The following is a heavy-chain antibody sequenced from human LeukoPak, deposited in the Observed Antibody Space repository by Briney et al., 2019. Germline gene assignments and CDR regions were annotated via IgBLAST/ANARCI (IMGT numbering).Heavy chain of an antibody. Sequence: GASVRVSCKASGCTFSSYAISWVRQAPGQGLEWMGGIIPIFGTANYAQTFKGRFTITTDESTSTAYMELSSLRAEDTALYYCAREWGFGTAMMFDSWGQGTLVIVSS. D-gene: IGHD5-18*01. V-gene: IGHV1-69*05. CDR3: AREWGFGTAMMFDS. CDR1: GCTFSSYA. J-gene: IGHJ5*01. CDR2: IIPIFGTA.